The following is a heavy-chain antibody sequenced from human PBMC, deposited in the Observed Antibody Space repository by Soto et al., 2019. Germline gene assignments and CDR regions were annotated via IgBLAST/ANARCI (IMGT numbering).Heavy chain of an antibody. CDR2: IDPSGGST. Sequence: ASVKVSCKASGYTFTSYYMHWVRQAPGQGLEWMGIIDPSGGSTSYAQKFQGRVTMTRDTSTSTVYMELSSLRSEDTAVYYCAYNKRSFYCSSTSCDYLGQRYYGMDVWGQGTTVTVSS. CDR3: AYNKRSFYCSSTSCDYLGQRYYGMDV. CDR1: GYTFTSYY. J-gene: IGHJ6*02. V-gene: IGHV1-46*01. D-gene: IGHD2-2*01.